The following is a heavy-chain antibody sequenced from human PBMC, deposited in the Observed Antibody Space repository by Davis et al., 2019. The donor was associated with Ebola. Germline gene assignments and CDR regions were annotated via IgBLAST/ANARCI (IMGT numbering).Heavy chain of an antibody. CDR2: ITSSGGTT. J-gene: IGHJ6*04. D-gene: IGHD6-19*01. CDR1: GFTFSSYA. Sequence: PGGSLRLSCAASGFTFSSYAMSWVRQAPGKGLEWVSAITSSGGTTYYADSVKGRFTISRDNSRNTLYLQMTSLRVDDTAVYYCAKGGSGWPSDYSYDTGVWGNGTTVTVSS. CDR3: AKGGSGWPSDYSYDTGV. V-gene: IGHV3-23*01.